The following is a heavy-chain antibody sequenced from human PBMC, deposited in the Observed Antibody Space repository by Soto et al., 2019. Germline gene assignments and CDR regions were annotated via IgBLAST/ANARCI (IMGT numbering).Heavy chain of an antibody. J-gene: IGHJ4*02. V-gene: IGHV1-8*01. CDR2: MNPNSGNT. Sequence: QVQLVQSGAEVKKPGASVKVSCKASGYTFTSYDINWVRQATGQGLEWMGWMNPNSGNTGYAQKFQGRVTMTRNTSISTAYMELSSLTSEDTAVYYCARKGYCSGGSCYSYYYWGQGTLVTVSS. D-gene: IGHD2-15*01. CDR3: ARKGYCSGGSCYSYYY. CDR1: GYTFTSYD.